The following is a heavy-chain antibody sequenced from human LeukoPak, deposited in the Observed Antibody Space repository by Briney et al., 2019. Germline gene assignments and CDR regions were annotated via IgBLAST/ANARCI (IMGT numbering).Heavy chain of an antibody. D-gene: IGHD6-13*01. CDR2: MNPNSGNT. J-gene: IGHJ4*02. Sequence: ASVKVSCKASGYTFTSYDINWVRQATGQGLEWMGWMNPNSGNTGYAQKFQGRVTMTRNTSISTAYMELSSLRAEDTAVYYCASGIAAAGYPFDYWGQGTLVTVSS. CDR3: ASGIAAAGYPFDY. CDR1: GYTFTSYD. V-gene: IGHV1-8*01.